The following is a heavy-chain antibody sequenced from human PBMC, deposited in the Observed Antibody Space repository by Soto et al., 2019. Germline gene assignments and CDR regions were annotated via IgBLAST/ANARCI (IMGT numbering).Heavy chain of an antibody. CDR3: ARDRDGYNVDAFDI. CDR1: GFTFSSYS. D-gene: IGHD5-12*01. V-gene: IGHV3-21*01. CDR2: ISSSSSYI. J-gene: IGHJ3*02. Sequence: PGGSLRLSCAASGFTFSSYSMNWVRQAPGEGLEWVSSISSSSSYIYYADSVKGRFTISRDNAKNSLYLQMNSLRAEDTAVYYCARDRDGYNVDAFDIWGQGTMVTVSS.